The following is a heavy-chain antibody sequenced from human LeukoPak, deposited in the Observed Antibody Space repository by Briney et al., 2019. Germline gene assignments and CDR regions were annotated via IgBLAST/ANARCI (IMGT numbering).Heavy chain of an antibody. J-gene: IGHJ6*03. CDR1: GGSISSYY. D-gene: IGHD3-10*01. V-gene: IGHV4-4*07. Sequence: PSETLSLTCTVSGGSISSYYWSWIRQPAGKGLEWIGRIYTSGSTNYNPSLKSRVTMSVDTSKSQFSLKLSSVTAADTAVYYCARGKYYYGSGSTNYMDVWGKGTTVTVSS. CDR3: ARGKYYYGSGSTNYMDV. CDR2: IYTSGST.